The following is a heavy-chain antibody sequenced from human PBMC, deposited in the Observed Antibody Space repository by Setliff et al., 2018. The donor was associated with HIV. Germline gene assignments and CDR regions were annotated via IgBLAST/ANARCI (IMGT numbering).Heavy chain of an antibody. CDR2: MNPNSSNT. V-gene: IGHV1-8*02. CDR3: ARGRVMVYANRRYYYYMDV. J-gene: IGHJ6*03. D-gene: IGHD2-8*01. CDR1: GFTFINYD. Sequence: ASVKVSCKASGFTFINYDINWVRQAPGQGLEWMGWMNPNSSNTGYGQKFQGRVAMTRNTSINTAYMELSSLRSEDTAVYYCARGRVMVYANRRYYYYMDVWGKGTTVTVSS.